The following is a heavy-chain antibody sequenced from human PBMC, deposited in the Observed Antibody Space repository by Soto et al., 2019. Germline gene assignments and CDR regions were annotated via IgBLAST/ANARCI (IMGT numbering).Heavy chain of an antibody. V-gene: IGHV1-69*12. CDR3: ARDNVRLQLAGNYYSVLDV. Sequence: QVQLVQSGAEMKEPGSSVKVSCKTSGGTFSSSAISWMRQAPGQGLEWMGGIIPLFRTPEYAQKFQGRVITAAGEYTSKADTVPSSLRSEATAVYYCARDNVRLQLAGNYYSVLDVWGQGTTITVSS. CDR1: GGTFSSSA. J-gene: IGHJ6*02. D-gene: IGHD4-4*01. CDR2: IIPLFRTP.